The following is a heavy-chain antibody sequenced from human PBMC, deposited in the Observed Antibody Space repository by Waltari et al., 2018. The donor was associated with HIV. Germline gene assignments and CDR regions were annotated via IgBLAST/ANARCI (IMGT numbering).Heavy chain of an antibody. CDR1: GGSFSGYY. V-gene: IGHV4-34*01. Sequence: QVQLQQWGAGLLKPSETLSLTCAVYGGSFSGYYWSWIRQPPGTGREWIGEINHSGSTNYNPSLKSRVTISVDTSKNQFSLKLRSVTAADTAVYYCARGGGYCSSTSCYTNNWFDPWGQGTLVTVSS. J-gene: IGHJ5*02. D-gene: IGHD2-2*02. CDR3: ARGGGYCSSTSCYTNNWFDP. CDR2: INHSGST.